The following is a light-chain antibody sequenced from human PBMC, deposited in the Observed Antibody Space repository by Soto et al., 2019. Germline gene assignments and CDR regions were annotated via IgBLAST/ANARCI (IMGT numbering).Light chain of an antibody. Sequence: DIQMTQSPSILSASVVDRVTITCRASQSISSWLAWYQQEPGKAPNLLIHKASHLESGVPSRFSGSGSGTEFTLTISSLQPGDLATYYCQHYNTYPWTFGQGTKVDIK. J-gene: IGKJ1*01. V-gene: IGKV1-5*03. CDR2: KAS. CDR3: QHYNTYPWT. CDR1: QSISSW.